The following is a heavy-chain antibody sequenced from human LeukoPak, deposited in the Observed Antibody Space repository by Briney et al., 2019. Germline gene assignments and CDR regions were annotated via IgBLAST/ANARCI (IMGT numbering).Heavy chain of an antibody. V-gene: IGHV1-8*01. J-gene: IGHJ3*02. CDR1: GYTFTSYD. CDR2: MNPNSGNT. D-gene: IGHD3-10*01. Sequence: ASVKVSCKASGYTFTSYDINWVRQATGQGLEWMGWMNPNSGNTGYAQKFQGRVTMTRNTSISTAYMELSSLRSEDTAVYYCATLVRGVIITSTYNDAFDIWGQGTMVTSLQ. CDR3: ATLVRGVIITSTYNDAFDI.